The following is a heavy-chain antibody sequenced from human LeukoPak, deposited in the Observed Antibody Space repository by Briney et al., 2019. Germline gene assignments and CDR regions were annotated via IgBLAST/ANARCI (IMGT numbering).Heavy chain of an antibody. V-gene: IGHV1-69*04. D-gene: IGHD6-13*01. CDR2: IISILGIA. J-gene: IGHJ4*02. Sequence: GASVKVSCKASGGTFSSYAISWVRQAPGQGLEWMGRIISILGIANYAQKFQGRVTITADKSTSTAYMELSSLRSEDTAVYYCARQQLAQIYYFDYWGQGTLVTVSS. CDR1: GGTFSSYA. CDR3: ARQQLAQIYYFDY.